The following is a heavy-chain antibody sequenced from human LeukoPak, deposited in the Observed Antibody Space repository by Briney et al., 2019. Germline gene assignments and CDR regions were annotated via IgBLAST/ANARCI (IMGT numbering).Heavy chain of an antibody. D-gene: IGHD6-25*01. Sequence: SETLSHTCSVSGGSISSSGYFWGWIRQPPGKGLEWIGTICYSGSTYYNPSLKSRLSISVDTSRNQFSLKLSSVTTADTAVYYCARYISGSGFDYWGQGTLVTVSS. J-gene: IGHJ4*02. CDR2: ICYSGST. V-gene: IGHV4-39*01. CDR3: ARYISGSGFDY. CDR1: GGSISSSGYF.